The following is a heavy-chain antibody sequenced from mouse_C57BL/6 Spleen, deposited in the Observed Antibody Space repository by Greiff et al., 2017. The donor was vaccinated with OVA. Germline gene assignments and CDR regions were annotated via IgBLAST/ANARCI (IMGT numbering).Heavy chain of an antibody. CDR3: ARPLLRSFAY. Sequence: QVHVKQPGAELVKPGASVKLSCKASGYTFTSYWMHWVKQRPGQGLEWIGMIHPNSGSTNYNEKFKSKATLTVDKSSSTAYMQLSSLTSEDSAVYYCARPLLRSFAYWGQVTLVTVSA. D-gene: IGHD1-1*01. CDR1: GYTFTSYW. V-gene: IGHV1-64*01. CDR2: IHPNSGST. J-gene: IGHJ3*01.